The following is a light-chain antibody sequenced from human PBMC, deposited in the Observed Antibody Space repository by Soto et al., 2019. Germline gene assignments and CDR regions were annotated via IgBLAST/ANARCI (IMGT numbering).Light chain of an antibody. Sequence: QSVLTQPPSASGSPGQSVAISCTGTSRDVGASDYVSWYQQHSGKAPKLLLYEVNKRPSGVPDRFSGSKSGNTASLTVSALPADDAADYYCLSPSGYINVLGTGTKLTVL. V-gene: IGLV2-8*01. CDR2: EVN. J-gene: IGLJ1*01. CDR3: LSPSGYINV. CDR1: SRDVGASDY.